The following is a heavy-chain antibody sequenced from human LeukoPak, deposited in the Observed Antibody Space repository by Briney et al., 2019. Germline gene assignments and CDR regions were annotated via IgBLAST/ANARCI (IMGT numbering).Heavy chain of an antibody. Sequence: PSETLSLTRAVYGGSFSGYYWSWIRQPPGKGLEWIGEINHSGSTNYNPSLKSRVTISVDTSKNQFSLKLSSVTAADTAVYYCARRAMRDAFDIWGQGTMVTVSS. J-gene: IGHJ3*02. CDR1: GGSFSGYY. D-gene: IGHD2-2*01. CDR3: ARRAMRDAFDI. CDR2: INHSGST. V-gene: IGHV4-34*01.